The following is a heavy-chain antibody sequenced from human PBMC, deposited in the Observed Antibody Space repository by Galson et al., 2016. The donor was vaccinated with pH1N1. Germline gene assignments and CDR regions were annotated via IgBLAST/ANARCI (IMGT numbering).Heavy chain of an antibody. J-gene: IGHJ6*03. CDR3: SEQAALDPPVEFYYMDV. D-gene: IGHD1/OR15-1a*01. CDR2: IYAGDSDT. CDR1: GNSFSTSW. V-gene: IGHV5-51*03. Sequence: QSGAEVKKPGESLKISCKASGNSFSTSWIGWVRQLPGKGLGWMGSIYAGDSDTRYNPSFPGHVSISVDKSIRAAYLQWSKLQASDTAIYYCSEQAALDPPVEFYYMDVWGNGTTVTVSS.